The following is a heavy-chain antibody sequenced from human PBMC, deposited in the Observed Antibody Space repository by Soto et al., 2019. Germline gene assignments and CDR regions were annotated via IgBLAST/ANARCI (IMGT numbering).Heavy chain of an antibody. J-gene: IGHJ4*02. CDR3: AFGLRFLEWVGEFDY. Sequence: QVQLVQSGAEVKKPGSSVKVSCKASGGTFSSYAISWVRQAPGQGLEWMGGIIPIFGTANYAQKFQGRVKITADESPSTAYMELSSLRSEDTAVYYCAFGLRFLEWVGEFDYWGQGTLVTVSS. V-gene: IGHV1-69*12. CDR2: IIPIFGTA. D-gene: IGHD3-3*01. CDR1: GGTFSSYA.